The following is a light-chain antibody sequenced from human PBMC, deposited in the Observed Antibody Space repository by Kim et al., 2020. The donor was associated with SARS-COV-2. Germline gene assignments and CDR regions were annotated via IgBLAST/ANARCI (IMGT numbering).Light chain of an antibody. J-gene: IGKJ2*02. Sequence: SPGGRAPLPRRPGQGVTSDYLAGYQPRPGQAPRLLIYRASTRATGIPDRFSGGGSGTDFTLTISRLEPEDFAVYLCQHYDGSSPCTFGQGTKLEIK. CDR2: RAS. V-gene: IGKV3-20*01. CDR3: QHYDGSSPCT. CDR1: QGVTSDY.